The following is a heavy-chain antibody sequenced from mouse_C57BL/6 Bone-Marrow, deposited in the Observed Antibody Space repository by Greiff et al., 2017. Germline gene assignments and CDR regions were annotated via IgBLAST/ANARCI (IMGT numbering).Heavy chain of an antibody. V-gene: IGHV2-2*01. J-gene: IGHJ3*01. CDR1: GFSLTSYG. D-gene: IGHD2-12*01. Sequence: QVQLQQSGPGLVQPSQSLSITCTVSGFSLTSYGVHWVRQSPGKGLEWLGVIWSGGSTVYNAAFISRLSISKDNSKSQVFFKMNSLQADDTAIYYCARLRRFAYWGQGTLVTVSA. CDR3: ARLRRFAY. CDR2: IWSGGST.